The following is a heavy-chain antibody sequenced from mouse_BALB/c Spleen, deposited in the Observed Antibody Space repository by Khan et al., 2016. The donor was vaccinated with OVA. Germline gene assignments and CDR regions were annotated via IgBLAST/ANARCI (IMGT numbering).Heavy chain of an antibody. CDR1: GFTFSNYG. J-gene: IGHJ3*01. CDR3: AGHLPGSFAY. V-gene: IGHV5-6*01. CDR2: INSDGTYT. Sequence: EVELVESGGDLVKPGGSLKLSCAASGFTFSNYGMSWVRQIPDKRLEWVATINSDGTYTYYPDSVKGRFTISRNNAKNTLYLEMSSLKSEDTAMYYCAGHLPGSFAYWAKGLWSLSLQ. D-gene: IGHD4-1*01.